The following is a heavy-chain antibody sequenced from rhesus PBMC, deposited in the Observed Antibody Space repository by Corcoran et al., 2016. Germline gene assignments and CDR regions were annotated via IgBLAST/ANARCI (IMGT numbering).Heavy chain of an antibody. D-gene: IGHD4-29*01. V-gene: IGHV4S19*01. CDR2: NSGSGGTT. CDR3: ARDGATTVAAALGGFDF. CDR1: GGSISSSNW. Sequence: QVQLQESGPGLVKPSETLSLPCAVSGGSISSSNWWSCIRPPPGKGLEGIGYNSGSGGTTDYNPSLKSRVTISKDTAKNQFSLKLRSVTAADTAVYYWARDGATTVAAALGGFDFWGQGLRVTVSS. J-gene: IGHJ3*01.